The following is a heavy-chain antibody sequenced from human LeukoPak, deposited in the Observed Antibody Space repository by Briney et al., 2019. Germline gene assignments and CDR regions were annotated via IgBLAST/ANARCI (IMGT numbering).Heavy chain of an antibody. J-gene: IGHJ6*01. V-gene: IGHV3-21*01. CDR1: EFTFSSYS. CDR2: ISSSSSYI. CDR3: ASTRFYYYDSSGYYYYGMDV. D-gene: IGHD3-22*01. Sequence: PGGSLRLSCAASEFTFSSYSMKWVRQAPGKGLEWVSSISSSSSYIYYADSVKGRFTISRDNAKNSLYLQMNSLRAEDTAVYYCASTRFYYYDSSGYYYYGMDVWGQGTTVTVSS.